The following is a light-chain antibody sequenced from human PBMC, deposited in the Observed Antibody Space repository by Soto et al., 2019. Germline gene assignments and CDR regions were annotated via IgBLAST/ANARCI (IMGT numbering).Light chain of an antibody. J-gene: IGLJ3*02. CDR2: NNN. CDR3: VAWDDSLNGVV. Sequence: QSVLTQPPSASGTPGQRVSISCSGSRSNIDSYTVTWYQQLPGTAPKLLIYNNNQRPSGVPDRFSGSKSGTSASLAISGLQSEDEADYYCVAWDDSLNGVVFGGGTKVTVL. V-gene: IGLV1-44*01. CDR1: RSNIDSYT.